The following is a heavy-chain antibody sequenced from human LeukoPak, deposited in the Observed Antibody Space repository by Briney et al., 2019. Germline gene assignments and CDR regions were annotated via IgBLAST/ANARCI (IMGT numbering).Heavy chain of an antibody. J-gene: IGHJ3*02. D-gene: IGHD3-22*01. V-gene: IGHV3-23*01. CDR1: GFTFSSYA. CDR2: ISGSGGST. Sequence: GGSLRLSCAASGFTFSSYAMSWVRQAPGKGLEWVSAISGSGGSTYYADSVKGRFTISRDNSKNTLYLQMNSLRAEDTAVYYCAKAGVYYYDSSGPPDAFDIWGQGTMVTVS. CDR3: AKAGVYYYDSSGPPDAFDI.